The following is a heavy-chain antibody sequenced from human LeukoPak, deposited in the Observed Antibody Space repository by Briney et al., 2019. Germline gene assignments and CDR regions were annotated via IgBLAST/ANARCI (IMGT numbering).Heavy chain of an antibody. V-gene: IGHV4-39*07. CDR3: ARGKIVVGDYVSRLNAFDI. CDR2: IYYSGST. J-gene: IGHJ3*02. CDR1: GGSISSSSYY. D-gene: IGHD4-17*01. Sequence: SETLSLTCTVSGGSISSSSYYWGWIRQPPGKGLEWIGSIYYSGSTYYNPSLKSRVTISVDTSKNQFSLKLSSVTAADTAVYYCARGKIVVGDYVSRLNAFDIWGQGTMVTVSS.